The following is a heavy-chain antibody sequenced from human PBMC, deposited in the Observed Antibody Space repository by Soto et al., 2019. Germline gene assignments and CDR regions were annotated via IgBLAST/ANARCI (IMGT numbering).Heavy chain of an antibody. J-gene: IGHJ2*01. Sequence: ETLSLTCAVYGGSFSGYYWSWIRQPPEKGLEWIGEINHSGSTNYNPSLKSRVSISVGTSNNQFSLKLNSVTAADTAVYFCARGRGDGYNQHWYFDLWGRGTLVTVSS. CDR3: ARGRGDGYNQHWYFDL. V-gene: IGHV4-34*01. CDR1: GGSFSGYY. CDR2: INHSGST. D-gene: IGHD3-10*01.